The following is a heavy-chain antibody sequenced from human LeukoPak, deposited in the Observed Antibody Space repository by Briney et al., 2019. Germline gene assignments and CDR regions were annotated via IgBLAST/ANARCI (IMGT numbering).Heavy chain of an antibody. CDR3: ARPWGNWIPDY. J-gene: IGHJ4*02. Sequence: GGSLRLSCAASGFGFSSYSMQWIRQAPGKGLEWVAVFLYDGSSKYYADSVKGRFTISRDTSKNTLYLQLNSLRPEDTAVYYCARPWGNWIPDYWGQGTLVTVSS. CDR1: GFGFSSYS. V-gene: IGHV3-30-3*01. CDR2: FLYDGSSK. D-gene: IGHD1-1*01.